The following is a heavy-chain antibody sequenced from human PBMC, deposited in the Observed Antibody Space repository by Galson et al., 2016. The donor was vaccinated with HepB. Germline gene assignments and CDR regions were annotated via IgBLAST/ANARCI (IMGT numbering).Heavy chain of an antibody. D-gene: IGHD1-26*01. J-gene: IGHJ2*01. V-gene: IGHV3-30*18. CDR1: GFTSRSHG. CDR2: ISYDASNR. CDR3: AKASGNYPYWYFDL. Sequence: SLRLSCAASGFTSRSHGMHWVRQAPGKGLEWVAVISYDASNRIYIDSVKGRFTISRDNSKNILELQMNSLRADDTAVYYCAKASGNYPYWYFDLWGRGTLVTVSS.